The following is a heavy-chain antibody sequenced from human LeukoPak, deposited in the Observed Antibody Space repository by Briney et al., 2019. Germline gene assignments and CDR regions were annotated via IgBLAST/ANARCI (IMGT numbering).Heavy chain of an antibody. V-gene: IGHV3-23*01. D-gene: IGHD3-3*01. J-gene: IGHJ4*02. CDR1: GFTFSSYA. Sequence: GSLGLSCAASGFTFSSYAMSWVRQAPGKGLEWVSAISGSGGSTYYADSVKGRFTISRDNSKNTLYLQMNSLKTEDTAVYYCTTEKPYYDFWSGYSLSYFDYWGQGTLVTVSS. CDR3: TTEKPYYDFWSGYSLSYFDY. CDR2: ISGSGGST.